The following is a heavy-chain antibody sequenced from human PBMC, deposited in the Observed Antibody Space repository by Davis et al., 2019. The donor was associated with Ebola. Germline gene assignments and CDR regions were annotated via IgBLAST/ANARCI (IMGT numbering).Heavy chain of an antibody. D-gene: IGHD6-19*01. J-gene: IGHJ4*02. V-gene: IGHV3-23*01. CDR1: EFSLSSHG. Sequence: PGGSLRLSCAPSEFSLSSHGMTWVRQAPAKGLEWVSSISAGGTAPYYADSVKGRFTISRDNSKNTLYLQMNRLRAEDTAVYYCAKDGSATPFASWGQGALVTVSS. CDR2: ISAGGTAP. CDR3: AKDGSATPFAS.